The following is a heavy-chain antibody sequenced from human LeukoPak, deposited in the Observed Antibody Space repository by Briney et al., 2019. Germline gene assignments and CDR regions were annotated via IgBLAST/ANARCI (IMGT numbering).Heavy chain of an antibody. V-gene: IGHV4-39*01. CDR1: GGSISSSSYY. CDR3: ARLGWELPQLPFDY. Sequence: SETLSLTCTVSGGSISSSSYYWGWIRQPPGKGLEWIGSIYYSGSTYYNPSLKSRVTISVDTSKNQFSLKLSSVTAADTAVYYCARLGWELPQLPFDYWGQGTLVTVSS. J-gene: IGHJ4*02. CDR2: IYYSGST. D-gene: IGHD1-7*01.